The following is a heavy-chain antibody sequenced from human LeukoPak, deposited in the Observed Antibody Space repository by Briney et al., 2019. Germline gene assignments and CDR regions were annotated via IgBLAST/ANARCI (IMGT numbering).Heavy chain of an antibody. D-gene: IGHD2-21*01. CDR1: GFIFSNYV. CDR3: AEGSPAILYYCMDV. CDR2: IIGTGAGT. Sequence: GGSLRLSCAASGFIFSNYVMTWVRQAPGKGLEWVSAIIGTGAGTYYADSVKGRFTISRDNSKNTLYLQMNSLRAEDTAVYYCAEGSPAILYYCMDVWGKGTTVTVSS. J-gene: IGHJ6*03. V-gene: IGHV3-23*01.